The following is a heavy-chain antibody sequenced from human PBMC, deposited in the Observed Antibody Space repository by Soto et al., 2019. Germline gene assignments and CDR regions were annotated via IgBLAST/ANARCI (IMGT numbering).Heavy chain of an antibody. CDR3: ARGLYCYDSSGYYSGAWFDH. D-gene: IGHD3-22*01. V-gene: IGHV4-59*01. J-gene: IGHJ5*02. CDR1: GGSLSSYY. Sequence: SETLSLTCTVSGGSLSSYYWSWIRQPPGKGLEWIGYIYYSGSTNYNPSLKSRVTISVDTSKNQFSLKLSSMTAADPAVSYSARGLYCYDSSGYYSGAWFDHWGQGTLVAVSS. CDR2: IYYSGST.